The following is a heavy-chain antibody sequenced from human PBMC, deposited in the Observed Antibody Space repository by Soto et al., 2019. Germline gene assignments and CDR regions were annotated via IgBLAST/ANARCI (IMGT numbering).Heavy chain of an antibody. CDR1: GFTFDDYG. J-gene: IGHJ6*02. Sequence: PGGSLRLSCAASGFTFDDYGMSWVRQAPGKGLEWVSGINWNGGSTGYADSVKGRFTISGDNAKNSLYLQMNSLRAEDTALYYCARDIKSYYYDSSGYIAGPRYYYYGMDVWGQGTTVTVSS. V-gene: IGHV3-20*04. CDR2: INWNGGST. CDR3: ARDIKSYYYDSSGYIAGPRYYYYGMDV. D-gene: IGHD3-22*01.